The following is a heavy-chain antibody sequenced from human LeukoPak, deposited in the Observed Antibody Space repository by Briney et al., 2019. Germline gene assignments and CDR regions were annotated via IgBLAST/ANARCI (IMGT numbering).Heavy chain of an antibody. CDR2: FDPEDGET. V-gene: IGHV1-24*01. J-gene: IGHJ4*02. CDR3: ATGFGIVATTGFDY. CDR1: GYTLTELS. Sequence: ASVKVSCKVSGYTLTELSMHWVRQAPGKGLERMGGFDPEDGETIYAQKFQGRVTMTEDTSTDTAYMELSSLRSEDTAVYYCATGFGIVATTGFDYWGQGTLVTVSS. D-gene: IGHD5-12*01.